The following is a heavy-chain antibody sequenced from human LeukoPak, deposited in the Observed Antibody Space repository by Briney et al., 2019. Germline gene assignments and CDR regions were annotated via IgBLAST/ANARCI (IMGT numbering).Heavy chain of an antibody. CDR1: GYTFTSYA. CDR2: INAGNGNT. D-gene: IGHD5-24*01. V-gene: IGHV1-3*01. CDR3: ARVGDGFNYEQRYSWFGP. J-gene: IGHJ5*02. Sequence: ASVKVSCKASGYTFTSYAMHWVRQAPGQRLEWMGWINAGNGNTKYSQKFQGRVTITRDTSASTAYMELSSLRSEDTAVYYCARVGDGFNYEQRYSWFGPWGQGTLVTVSS.